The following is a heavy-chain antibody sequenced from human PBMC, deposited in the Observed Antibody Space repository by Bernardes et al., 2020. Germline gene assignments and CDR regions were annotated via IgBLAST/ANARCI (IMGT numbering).Heavy chain of an antibody. J-gene: IGHJ6*02. CDR3: AKEGSSSWYYYYYYYGMDV. Sequence: GSLRLSCAASGFTFSSYAMSWVRQAPGKGLEWVSAISGSGGSTYYADSVKGRFTISRDNSKNTLYLQMNSLRAEDTAVYYCAKEGSSSWYYYYYYYGMDVWGQGTTVTVSS. CDR1: GFTFSSYA. CDR2: ISGSGGST. V-gene: IGHV3-23*01. D-gene: IGHD6-13*01.